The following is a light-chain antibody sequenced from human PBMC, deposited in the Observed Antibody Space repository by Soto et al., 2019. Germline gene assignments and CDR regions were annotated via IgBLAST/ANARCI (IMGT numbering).Light chain of an antibody. CDR1: SSDVGGYNY. CDR3: RSYAGSNTWV. Sequence: QSALTQPPSASGSPGQSVTISCTGTSSDVGGYNYVSWYQQHPGKAPKLMIYEVSKRPSGVPDRFSGSKSGNTASLTVSGVQAEDEADYYCRSYAGSNTWVFGGGTKLTVL. V-gene: IGLV2-8*01. J-gene: IGLJ3*02. CDR2: EVS.